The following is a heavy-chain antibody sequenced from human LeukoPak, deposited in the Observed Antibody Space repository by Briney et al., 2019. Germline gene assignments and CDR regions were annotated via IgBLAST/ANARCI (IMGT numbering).Heavy chain of an antibody. V-gene: IGHV3-23*01. CDR1: GFTFSSYA. CDR2: ISASGGTT. D-gene: IGHD2-2*01. Sequence: PGGSLRLSCAASGFTFSSYAMSWVRQAPGKGLEWVSAISASGGTTYYADSVKGRFTISRDNSKNTLYLQMNSLRAEDTAVYYCAKDWLPYCSSTSCYGPIDYWGQGTLVTVSS. CDR3: AKDWLPYCSSTSCYGPIDY. J-gene: IGHJ4*02.